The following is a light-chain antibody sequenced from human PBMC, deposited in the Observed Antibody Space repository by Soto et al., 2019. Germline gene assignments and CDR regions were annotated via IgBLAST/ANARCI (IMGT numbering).Light chain of an antibody. CDR3: QQYGSSPLT. V-gene: IGKV3-20*01. J-gene: IGKJ4*01. Sequence: EIVLTQSPGTLSLSPGERATLSCRASQSVRSSYLAWYQQKPGQGPRLLIYGASSRATGIPDRFSGSGSGTDFTLTISRLEPEDCAVYSCQQYGSSPLTFGGGTKVEIK. CDR2: GAS. CDR1: QSVRSSY.